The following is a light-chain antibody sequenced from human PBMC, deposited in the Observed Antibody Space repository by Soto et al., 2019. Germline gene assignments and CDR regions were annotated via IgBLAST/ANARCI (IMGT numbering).Light chain of an antibody. CDR3: QSYASSLSGSV. CDR2: GNS. CDR1: SSNIGAGYD. Sequence: QSVLTQPPSVSGAPGQRVTISCTGSSSNIGAGYDVPWYQQLPGTAPKLLIYGNSNRPSGVPDRFSGSKSGTSASLAITGLEAEDEADYYCQSYASSLSGSVFGGGTKLTVL. J-gene: IGLJ3*02. V-gene: IGLV1-40*01.